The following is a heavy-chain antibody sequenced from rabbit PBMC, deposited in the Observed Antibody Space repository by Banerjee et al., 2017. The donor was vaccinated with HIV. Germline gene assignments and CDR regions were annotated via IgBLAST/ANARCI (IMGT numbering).Heavy chain of an antibody. V-gene: IGHV1S45*01. CDR2: IYGDSSGNT. CDR3: ARHYVGGGYAANL. Sequence: QQQLEESGGDLVKPEGSLTLTCTASGFSFSGTYYMCWVRQAPGKGLEWIACIYGDSSGNTYAASWAKGRFTISKTSSTTVTLQMTSLTAADTATYFCARHYVGGGYAANLWGPGTLVTVS. CDR1: GFSFSGTYY. J-gene: IGHJ4*01. D-gene: IGHD8-1*01.